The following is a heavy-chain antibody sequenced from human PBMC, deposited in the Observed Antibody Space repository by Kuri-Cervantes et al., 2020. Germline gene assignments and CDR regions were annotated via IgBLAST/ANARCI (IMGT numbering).Heavy chain of an antibody. CDR1: GGSFSGYY. J-gene: IGHJ4*02. Sequence: SETLSLTCAVYGGSFSGYYWSWIRQPPGKGLEWLGEISHSGSTTLKSRVTISVDTSKNQFSLNLSSVTAADTAVYYCARPIYYGSGSYAFWSQGTLVTVSS. CDR2: ISHSGST. CDR3: ARPIYYGSGSYAF. V-gene: IGHV4-34*01. D-gene: IGHD3-10*01.